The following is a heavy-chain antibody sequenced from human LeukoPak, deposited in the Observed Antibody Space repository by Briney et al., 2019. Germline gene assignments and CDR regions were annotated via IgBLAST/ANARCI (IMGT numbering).Heavy chain of an antibody. D-gene: IGHD1-26*01. V-gene: IGHV3-73*01. CDR3: AKGQEVGATTIDY. CDR2: IRSKANSYAT. Sequence: GGSLRLSCAASGFTFSGSAMHWVRQASGKGLEWVGRIRSKANSYATAYAASVKGRFTISRDDSKNTAYLQMDSLKTEDTAVYYCAKGQEVGATTIDYWGQGILVTVSS. CDR1: GFTFSGSA. J-gene: IGHJ4*02.